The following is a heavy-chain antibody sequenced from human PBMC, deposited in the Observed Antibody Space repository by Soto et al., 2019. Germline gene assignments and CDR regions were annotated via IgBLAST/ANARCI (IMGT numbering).Heavy chain of an antibody. CDR3: ARDPLYDYGDLPHVFDI. V-gene: IGHV4-30-4*01. CDR2: IYHTGST. CDR1: GGSMSRGDYY. J-gene: IGHJ3*02. D-gene: IGHD4-17*01. Sequence: QVQLLESGPGLVKPSQTLSLTCTVSGGSMSRGDYYWSWIRQPPGKGLEWIGFIYHTGSTYYSPSLNNRVAISVDTSKNQFSLKLSSVTAADTAVYFCARDPLYDYGDLPHVFDIWGQGTMVTVSS.